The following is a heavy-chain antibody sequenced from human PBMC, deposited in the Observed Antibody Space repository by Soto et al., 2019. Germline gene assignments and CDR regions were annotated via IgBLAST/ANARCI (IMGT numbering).Heavy chain of an antibody. Sequence: GGSLRLSCASSDFPVSNSWMNWARPAPGRGLEWVGRIKPRSDTGAVDYATAGKGRFTISRDESENTVYLQMNSLQTEDTAVYYFTAVHCGYNDTRVLHRFDYWGQGALVTVSS. CDR1: DFPVSNSW. CDR2: IKPRSDTGAV. D-gene: IGHD3-22*01. V-gene: IGHV3-15*07. CDR3: TAVHCGYNDTRVLHRFDY. J-gene: IGHJ4*02.